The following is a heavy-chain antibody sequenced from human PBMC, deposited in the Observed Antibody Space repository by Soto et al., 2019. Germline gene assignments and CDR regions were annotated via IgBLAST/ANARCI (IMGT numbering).Heavy chain of an antibody. CDR2: IYSGGST. CDR3: ARTAAARREDV. V-gene: IGHV3-53*01. Sequence: LRLSCAASGFTFSDYYMSWIRQAPGKGLEWVSVIYSGGSTYYADSVKGRFTISRDNSKNTLYLQMNSLRAEDTAVYYCARTAAARREDVWGQGTTVTVSS. J-gene: IGHJ6*02. D-gene: IGHD6-6*01. CDR1: GFTFSDYY.